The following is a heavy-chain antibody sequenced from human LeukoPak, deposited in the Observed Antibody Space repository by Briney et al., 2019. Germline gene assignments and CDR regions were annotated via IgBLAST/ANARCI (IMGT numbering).Heavy chain of an antibody. CDR3: ARDGVAYCGGDCYRDNWFDP. D-gene: IGHD2-21*02. CDR2: IWYEGSNK. V-gene: IGHV3-33*01. Sequence: PRGSLRLSCAASGFTFSSYGMHWVRQAPGKGLEWVGVIWYEGSNKYYADSVKGRFTISRDNSKNTLYLQMNSLRAEDTAVYYCARDGVAYCGGDCYRDNWFDPWGQGTLVTVSS. J-gene: IGHJ5*02. CDR1: GFTFSSYG.